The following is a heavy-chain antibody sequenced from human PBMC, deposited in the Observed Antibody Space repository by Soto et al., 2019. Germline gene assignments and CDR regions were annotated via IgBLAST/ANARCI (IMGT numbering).Heavy chain of an antibody. V-gene: IGHV1-69*01. Sequence: QVQLVQSGAEMKKPGSSVKVSCKASGGTFSSYAINWVRQAPGQGLEWMGGIIPAQKFRGRVTITADESTSTSYMDLSSLTSDDTAIYYCERRASAGDFDFWGQGTLVTVSS. CDR3: ERRASAGDFDF. CDR1: GGTFSSYA. J-gene: IGHJ4*02. CDR2: IIP.